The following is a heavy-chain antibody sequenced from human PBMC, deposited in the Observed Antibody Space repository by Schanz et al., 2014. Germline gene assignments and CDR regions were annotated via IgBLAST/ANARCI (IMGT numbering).Heavy chain of an antibody. V-gene: IGHV3-23*01. CDR2: FIYIGGNT. CDR3: AKGMFGGLNAFDT. CDR1: GFTFRGYA. D-gene: IGHD3-10*02. J-gene: IGHJ3*02. Sequence: EVQLLEPGGGLVQPGGSLRLSCAASGFTFRGYAMSWVRQAPGRGLVWVAFIYIGGNTYYAESVKGRFTISRDNSKNSLFQQMNSLRAEDRAVYYCAKGMFGGLNAFDTWGQGTMVTVSS.